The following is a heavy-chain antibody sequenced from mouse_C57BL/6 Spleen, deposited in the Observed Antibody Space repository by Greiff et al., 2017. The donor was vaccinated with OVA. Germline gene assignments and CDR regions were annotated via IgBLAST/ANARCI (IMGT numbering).Heavy chain of an antibody. CDR2: IHPNSGST. CDR3: ARSTTTVVAPGCAY. Sequence: QVQLQQPGAELVKPGASVKLSCKASGYTFTSYWMHWVKQRPGQGLEWIGMIHPNSGSTNYNEKFKSKATLTVDKSSSTAYMQLSSLTSEDSAVYYCARSTTTVVAPGCAYWGQGTLVTVSA. D-gene: IGHD1-1*01. CDR1: GYTFTSYW. V-gene: IGHV1-64*01. J-gene: IGHJ3*01.